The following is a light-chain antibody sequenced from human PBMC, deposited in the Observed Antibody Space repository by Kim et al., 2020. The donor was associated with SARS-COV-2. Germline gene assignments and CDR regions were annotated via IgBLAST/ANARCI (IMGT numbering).Light chain of an antibody. CDR3: QSYDSSLSGSV. Sequence: RVTISCTGSSSNIGAGYDVHWYQQIPGTAPKLLIYGNTNRPSGVPDRFSGSKSGTSASLAITGLQAEDEADYYCQSYDSSLSGSVFGGGTQLSVL. CDR2: GNT. CDR1: SSNIGAGYD. J-gene: IGLJ2*01. V-gene: IGLV1-40*01.